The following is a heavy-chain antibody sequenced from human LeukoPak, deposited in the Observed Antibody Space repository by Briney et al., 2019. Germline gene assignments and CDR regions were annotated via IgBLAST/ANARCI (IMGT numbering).Heavy chain of an antibody. CDR2: ISYDGTYK. D-gene: IGHD1-26*01. V-gene: IGHV3-30*03. CDR3: ARAGGSYYDY. Sequence: QPGRSLRLSCAASGFTFTTYGMHWVRQAPGKGLEWVAIISYDGTYKYYVDSVKGRFTISRDNSKNTLYLQMNSLRAEDTAVYYCARAGGSYYDYWGQGTLVTVSS. J-gene: IGHJ4*02. CDR1: GFTFTTYG.